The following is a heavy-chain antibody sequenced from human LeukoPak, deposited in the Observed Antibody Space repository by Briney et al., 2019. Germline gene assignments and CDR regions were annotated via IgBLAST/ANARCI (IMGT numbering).Heavy chain of an antibody. D-gene: IGHD3-3*01. J-gene: IGHJ4*02. CDR2: INHSGST. V-gene: IGHV4-34*01. CDR3: ARDSFYYDFWTPSDY. Sequence: SETLSLTCAVYGGSFSGYYWSWIRQPPGKGLEWIGEINHSGSTNYNPSLKSRVTISVDTSKNQFSLKLSSVTAADTAVYYCARDSFYYDFWTPSDYWGQGTLVTVSS. CDR1: GGSFSGYY.